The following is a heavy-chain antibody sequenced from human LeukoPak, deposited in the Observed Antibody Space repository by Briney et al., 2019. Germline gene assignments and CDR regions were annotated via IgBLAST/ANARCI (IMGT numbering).Heavy chain of an antibody. CDR3: ARDKAMVRGVMADWFDP. J-gene: IGHJ5*02. CDR1: GYTFTSYY. CDR2: INPSGGST. D-gene: IGHD3-10*01. V-gene: IGHV1-46*01. Sequence: ASVKVSCKASGYTFTSYYMHWVRQAPGQGLEWMGIINPSGGSTSYAQKFQGRVTMTRDTSTSTVYMELSSLRSEDTAVYYCARDKAMVRGVMADWFDPWGQGTLVTVSS.